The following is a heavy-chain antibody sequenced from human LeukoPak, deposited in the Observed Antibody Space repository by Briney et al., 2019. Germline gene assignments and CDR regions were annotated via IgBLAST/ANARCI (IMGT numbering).Heavy chain of an antibody. CDR2: IIPIFGTA. V-gene: IGHV1-69*13. Sequence: SVTVSCTASGGTFSSYAISWVRPAPGQGLEWMGGIIPIFGTANYAQKFQGRVTITADESTSTAYMELSSLRSEDTAVYYCARAEEVRGVLPYYWGQGTLVTVSS. CDR3: ARAEEVRGVLPYY. CDR1: GGTFSSYA. J-gene: IGHJ4*02. D-gene: IGHD3-10*01.